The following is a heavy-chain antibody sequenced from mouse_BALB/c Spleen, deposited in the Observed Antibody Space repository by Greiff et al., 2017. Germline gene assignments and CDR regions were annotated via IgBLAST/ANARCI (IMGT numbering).Heavy chain of an antibody. CDR3: ARDHWGDY. CDR1: GFTFSSYG. Sequence: EVKLMESGGDLVKPGGSLKLSCAASGFTFSSYGMSWVRQTPDKRLEWVATISSGGSYTYYPDSVKGRFTISRDNAKNTLYLQMSSLKSEDTAMYYCARDHWGDYWGQGTTLTVSS. V-gene: IGHV5-6*01. CDR2: ISSGGSYT. J-gene: IGHJ2*01.